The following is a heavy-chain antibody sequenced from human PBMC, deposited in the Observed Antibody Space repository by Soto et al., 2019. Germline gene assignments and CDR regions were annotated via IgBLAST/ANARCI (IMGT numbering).Heavy chain of an antibody. CDR2: INPNSGGT. CDR3: ARAAMVTSSSAFDI. CDR1: GYTFTGHY. V-gene: IGHV1-2*04. J-gene: IGHJ3*02. Sequence: GASVKVSCKASGYTFTGHYMHWVRQAPGQGLEWMGWINPNSGGTNYAQKFQGWVTMTRDTSISTAYMELSRLRSDDTAVYYCARAAMVTSSSAFDIWGQGTMVTVSS. D-gene: IGHD4-17*01.